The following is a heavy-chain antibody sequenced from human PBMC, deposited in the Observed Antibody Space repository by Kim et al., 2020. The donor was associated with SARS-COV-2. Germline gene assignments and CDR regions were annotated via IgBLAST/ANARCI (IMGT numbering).Heavy chain of an antibody. D-gene: IGHD4-17*01. CDR3: AGPKVYGGLLGFDF. CDR1: GYTFTSYG. J-gene: IGHJ4*02. V-gene: IGHV1-18*01. CDR2: IRFYNGDT. Sequence: ASVKVSCKAIGYTFTSYGISWVRQAPGQGLEWMGWIRFYNGDTDYAQKFQGRVSMARDTSTSTVYMELTSLRSDDTAVYYCAGPKVYGGLLGFDFWGQGTLVAVSS.